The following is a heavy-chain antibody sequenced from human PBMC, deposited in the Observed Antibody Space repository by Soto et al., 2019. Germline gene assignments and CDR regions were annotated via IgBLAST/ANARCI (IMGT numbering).Heavy chain of an antibody. J-gene: IGHJ4*02. D-gene: IGHD3-9*01. CDR3: AHRDYDILTGYSGAFDY. V-gene: IGHV2-5*02. CDR1: GFSLSTSGVG. CDR2: IYWDDDK. Sequence: QITLKESGPTLVKPTQTLTLTCTFSGFSLSTSGVGVGWIRQPPGKALEWLALIYWDDDKRYSPSLKSRLTITKDTSKNQVVLTMTNMDPADTATYYCAHRDYDILTGYSGAFDYWGQGTLVTVSS.